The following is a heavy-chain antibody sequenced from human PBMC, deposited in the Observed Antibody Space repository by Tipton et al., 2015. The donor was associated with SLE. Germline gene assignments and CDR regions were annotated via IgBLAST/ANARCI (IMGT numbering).Heavy chain of an antibody. J-gene: IGHJ4*02. D-gene: IGHD6-19*01. CDR1: GDSVSSDKW. CDR3: ASFVAGHYFDY. CDR2: IHRRGST. Sequence: SLRLSCDVSGDSVSSDKWWSWVRQSPGKGLEWIGEIHRRGSTNYNPSVKSRVTISLDRSKNQISLSLTTVTAADTAVYYCASFVAGHYFDYWGQGTLVTVSS. V-gene: IGHV4-4*02.